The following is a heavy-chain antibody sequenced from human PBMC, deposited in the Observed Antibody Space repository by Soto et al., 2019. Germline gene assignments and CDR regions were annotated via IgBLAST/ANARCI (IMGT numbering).Heavy chain of an antibody. CDR2: ISGSGGST. D-gene: IGHD3-3*01. CDR3: AKRDGFWSGYYHHFDY. CDR1: GFTFSSYA. J-gene: IGHJ4*02. Sequence: QPGGSLRLSCAASGFTFSSYAMSWVRQAPGKGLEWVSAISGSGGSTYYADSVKGRFTISRDNSKNTLYLQMNSLRAEDTAVYYCAKRDGFWSGYYHHFDYWGQGTLVTVSS. V-gene: IGHV3-23*01.